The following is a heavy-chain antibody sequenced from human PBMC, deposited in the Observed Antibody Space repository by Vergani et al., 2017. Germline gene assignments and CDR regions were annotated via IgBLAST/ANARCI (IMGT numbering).Heavy chain of an antibody. CDR3: ARGMPGMTTIGY. V-gene: IGHV1-69*04. J-gene: IGHJ4*02. Sequence: QVQLVQSGAEVKKPGSSVKVSCKASGGTFSSYAISWVRQAPGQGLEWMGRIIPILGIANYAQKFQGRVTITADKSTSTVYMELSSLRSEDTAVYYCARGMPGMTTIGYWGQGTLVTVSS. CDR1: GGTFSSYA. CDR2: IIPILGIA. D-gene: IGHD5-24*01.